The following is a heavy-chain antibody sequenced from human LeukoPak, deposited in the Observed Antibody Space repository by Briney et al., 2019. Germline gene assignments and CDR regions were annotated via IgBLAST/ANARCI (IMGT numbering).Heavy chain of an antibody. J-gene: IGHJ3*01. V-gene: IGHV3-33*01. CDR2: IWYDGSKA. CDR1: GFTFSHYG. Sequence: HSGGSLRLSCAASGFTFSHYGMHWVRLAPGKGLEWVSAIWYDGSKAYSADSVKGRFTISRDNSKNTLNLQMNSLTGEDTAVYYCARENWDHCSGDTCYGVFDLWGQGTMVTVSA. CDR3: ARENWDHCSGDTCYGVFDL. D-gene: IGHD2-15*01.